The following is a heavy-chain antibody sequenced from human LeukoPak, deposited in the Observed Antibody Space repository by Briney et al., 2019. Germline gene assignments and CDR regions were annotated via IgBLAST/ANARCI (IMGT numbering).Heavy chain of an antibody. Sequence: PGGSLRLSCAASGFTFSSYGMNWVRQAPGKGLEWVSSISDSGGSTYYADSVKGRFTFSRDNSENTLYLQMNSLRAEDTAVYYCAKDPGVYGSGSYPTYFDYWGQGTLVTVSS. CDR3: AKDPGVYGSGSYPTYFDY. CDR2: ISDSGGST. D-gene: IGHD3-10*01. CDR1: GFTFSSYG. J-gene: IGHJ4*02. V-gene: IGHV3-23*01.